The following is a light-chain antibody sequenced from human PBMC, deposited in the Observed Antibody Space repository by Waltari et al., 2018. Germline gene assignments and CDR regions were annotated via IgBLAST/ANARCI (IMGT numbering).Light chain of an antibody. CDR1: SSDIGTYNL. CDR3: CSYAGSAISV. Sequence: QSALTQTATVSGSPGQSITIPCTGTSSDIGTYNLVSWYQQHPVKAPTLIIYDVNKRPSGVSNRFSGSKSGNTASLTISGLQAADEADYYCCSYAGSAISVFGGGTKVTVL. CDR2: DVN. J-gene: IGLJ3*02. V-gene: IGLV2-23*02.